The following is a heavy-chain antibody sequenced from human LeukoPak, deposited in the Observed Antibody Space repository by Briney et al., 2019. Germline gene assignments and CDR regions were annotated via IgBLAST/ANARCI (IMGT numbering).Heavy chain of an antibody. Sequence: GGSLRLSCAASGFAFSSYAMHWVRQAPGKGLEWVAVISYDGSNKYYADSVKGRFTISRDNSKNTLYLQMNSLRAEDTAVYYCARSQGAVPYWGQGTLVTVSS. CDR3: ARSQGAVPY. CDR1: GFAFSSYA. J-gene: IGHJ4*02. D-gene: IGHD6-6*01. V-gene: IGHV3-30*04. CDR2: ISYDGSNK.